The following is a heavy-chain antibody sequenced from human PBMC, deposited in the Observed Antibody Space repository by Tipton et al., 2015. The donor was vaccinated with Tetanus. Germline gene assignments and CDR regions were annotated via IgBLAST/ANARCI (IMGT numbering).Heavy chain of an antibody. CDR1: GFTFDDFA. CDR2: INWNGSRI. J-gene: IGHJ6*02. D-gene: IGHD3-3*01. Sequence: SLRLSCAASGFTFDDFAMHWVRHAPGKGLEWVSTINWNGSRIAYADSVKGRFTISRDNSKNTLYLQMNSLRAEDTAVYYCARDETYYEFWSGYSSGYYGMDVWGQGTTVTVSS. CDR3: ARDETYYEFWSGYSSGYYGMDV. V-gene: IGHV3-9*01.